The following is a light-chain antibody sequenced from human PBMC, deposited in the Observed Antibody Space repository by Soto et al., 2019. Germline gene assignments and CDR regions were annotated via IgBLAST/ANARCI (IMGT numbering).Light chain of an antibody. CDR1: QSVSLS. Sequence: EIVLTQSPATLSVSLGDSATLSCRASQSVSLSLAWFQMRPGQPPRLLIYGASTRATDIPARFSGSGSGTDCTLTIISLQSEDFAVYFCQQYHIWPSWTFGQGTKVEHK. CDR2: GAS. CDR3: QQYHIWPSWT. J-gene: IGKJ1*01. V-gene: IGKV3-15*01.